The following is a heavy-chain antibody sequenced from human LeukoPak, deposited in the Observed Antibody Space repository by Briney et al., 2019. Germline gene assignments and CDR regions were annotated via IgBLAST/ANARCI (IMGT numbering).Heavy chain of an antibody. J-gene: IGHJ4*02. D-gene: IGHD3-10*01. CDR2: ISRSGGTT. Sequence: GGSLRLSCVASGITFNNYAMGWVRQSPGKGLEWVSTISRSGGTTFYADSVKGRFTISRDNSKNTLYLQMNSLRAEDTAVYYCAKEGPYYYGSGSYTFDYWGQGTLVTVSS. V-gene: IGHV3-23*01. CDR3: AKEGPYYYGSGSYTFDY. CDR1: GITFNNYA.